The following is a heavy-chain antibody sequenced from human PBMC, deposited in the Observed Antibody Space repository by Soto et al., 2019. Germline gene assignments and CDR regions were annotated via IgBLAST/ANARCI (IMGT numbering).Heavy chain of an antibody. V-gene: IGHV3-48*03. CDR3: VKEKSVMHRGYDAFDI. D-gene: IGHD5-12*01. CDR2: IDSGGSRL. J-gene: IGHJ3*02. CDR1: GFAFNSYE. Sequence: SGGSLRLSCAASGFAFNSYEMDWVRQAPGKGLEWVANIDSGGSRLLYTDSVKGRFTISRDNVRNLLYLEMNSLRAEDTALYYCVKEKSVMHRGYDAFDIWGQGTMVTVSS.